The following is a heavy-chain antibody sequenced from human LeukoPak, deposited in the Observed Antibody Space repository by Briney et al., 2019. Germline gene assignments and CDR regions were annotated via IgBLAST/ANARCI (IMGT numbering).Heavy chain of an antibody. J-gene: IGHJ4*02. D-gene: IGHD3-16*02. CDR1: GFTFGSHA. V-gene: IGHV3-30*04. CDR2: ISHDGRIQ. CDR3: ARDLSRCYTYDY. Sequence: GGSLRLSCAASGFTFGSHAMHWVRQAPGKGPEWVTFISHDGRIQSYTDSVRGRFTISRDNSKNTLSLQMSSLRAEDTAVYYCARDLSRCYTYDYWGQGTLVTVSS.